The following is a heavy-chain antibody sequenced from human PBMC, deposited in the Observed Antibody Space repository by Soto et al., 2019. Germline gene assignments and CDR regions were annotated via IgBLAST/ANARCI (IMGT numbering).Heavy chain of an antibody. CDR1: GDSVSSTSAA. J-gene: IGHJ4*02. CDR3: ASYCYSNGRNFLAY. Sequence: SQTLSLTCAISGDSVSSTSAAWNWIRQSPSRGLEWLGRTYYRTKWYYDYAVSVKSRINISPDTSKNQLSLKLTSVNPADTAVYYFASYCYSNGRNFLAYWSRGTLDIGSS. CDR2: TYYRTKWYY. V-gene: IGHV6-1*01. D-gene: IGHD6-19*01.